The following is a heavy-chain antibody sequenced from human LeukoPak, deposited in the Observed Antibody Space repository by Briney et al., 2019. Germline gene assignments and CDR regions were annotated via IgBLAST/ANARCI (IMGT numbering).Heavy chain of an antibody. Sequence: PGGSLRLSCAASGFTFSTYWMHWVRQAPGKGLEWVSRIDSDGSTTTYADSVKGRFTISRDNAKNTLYLQMNSLRAEDTAVYYCARLAMVRGVISDYWGQGTLVTVSS. CDR2: IDSDGSTT. CDR3: ARLAMVRGVISDY. J-gene: IGHJ4*02. D-gene: IGHD3-10*01. V-gene: IGHV3-74*01. CDR1: GFTFSTYW.